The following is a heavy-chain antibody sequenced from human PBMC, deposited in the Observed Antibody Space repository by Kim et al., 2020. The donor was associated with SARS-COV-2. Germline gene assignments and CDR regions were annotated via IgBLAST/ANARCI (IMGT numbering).Heavy chain of an antibody. V-gene: IGHV3-74*01. Sequence: GGSLRLSCAASGFTFSSYWMHWVRQAPGKGLVWVSRINSDGSSTSYADSVKGRFTISRDNAKNTLYLQMNSLRAEDTAVYYCARDLRYYDSSGYYPPWYYYGMDVWGQGTTVTVSS. CDR1: GFTFSSYW. D-gene: IGHD3-22*01. J-gene: IGHJ6*02. CDR3: ARDLRYYDSSGYYPPWYYYGMDV. CDR2: INSDGSST.